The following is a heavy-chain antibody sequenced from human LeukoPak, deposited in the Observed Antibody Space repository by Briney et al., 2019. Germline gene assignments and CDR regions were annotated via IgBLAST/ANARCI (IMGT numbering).Heavy chain of an antibody. J-gene: IGHJ5*02. CDR1: GASISSWY. D-gene: IGHD2-2*01. V-gene: IGHV4-59*12. CDR3: ARVENIAQDIVVVPAAIGWFDP. CDR2: IYHSGST. Sequence: SETLSLTCTVTGASISSWYWSWIRQPPGKGLEWIGYIYHSGSTYYNPSLKSRVTISVDRSKNQFSLKLSSVTAADTAVYYCARVENIAQDIVVVPAAIGWFDPWGQGTLVTVSS.